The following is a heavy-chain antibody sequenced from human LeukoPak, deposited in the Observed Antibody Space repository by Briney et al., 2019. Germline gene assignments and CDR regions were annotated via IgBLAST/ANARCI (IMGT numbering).Heavy chain of an antibody. CDR3: AKKVAGDWNYPPDS. D-gene: IGHD1-1*01. Sequence: PGGSLRLSCAASGFTFSIYGMHWVRQAPGKGLEWVAVISYDGSNEYYADSVKGRFTISRDNSKNTLYLQMNSLRPEDTALYYCAKKVAGDWNYPPDSWGRGTLVTVSS. J-gene: IGHJ4*02. CDR2: ISYDGSNE. V-gene: IGHV3-30*18. CDR1: GFTFSIYG.